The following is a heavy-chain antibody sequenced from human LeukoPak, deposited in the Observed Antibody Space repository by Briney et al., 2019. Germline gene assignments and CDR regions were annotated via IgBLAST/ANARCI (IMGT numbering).Heavy chain of an antibody. J-gene: IGHJ6*03. D-gene: IGHD5-12*01. CDR1: GFTFSSYS. V-gene: IGHV3-21*01. CDR3: ARDGPRLYYYYYYMDV. CDR2: ISSSSSYI. Sequence: GGSLRLSCAASGFTFSSYSMNWVRQAPGKGLEWVSSISSSSSYIYYADSVKGRFTISRDDAKNSLYLQMNSLRAEDTAVYYCARDGPRLYYYYYYMDVWGKGTTVTVSS.